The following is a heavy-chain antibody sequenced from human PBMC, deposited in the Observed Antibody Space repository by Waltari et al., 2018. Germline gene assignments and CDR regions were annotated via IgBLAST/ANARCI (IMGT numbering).Heavy chain of an antibody. CDR1: GCSISGYY. J-gene: IGHJ4*02. CDR3: ARGYSGNYGRFDY. D-gene: IGHD5-12*01. CDR2: IYYSGTT. Sequence: QVQLQESGPGLVTPSETLSPTCTVSGCSISGYYWHWIRQPPGKGLEWIGYIYYSGTTNYNPSLKSRVTISVDTSKNQFSLKLSSVTAADTAVYYCARGYSGNYGRFDYWGQGTLVTVSS. V-gene: IGHV4-59*01.